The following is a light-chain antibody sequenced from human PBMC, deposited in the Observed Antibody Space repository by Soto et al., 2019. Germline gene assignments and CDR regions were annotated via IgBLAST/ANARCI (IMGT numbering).Light chain of an antibody. Sequence: FQMTQSPSYLSASIGDRVTVSCRASQDISDHVAWYQQKPGKPPKLLIYSASTLYSGVPSRFSGSGSGTNFTLTIGSVQPEDFATYYCQKLVSSPWTFGQGTKVDIK. CDR2: SAS. V-gene: IGKV1-27*01. CDR3: QKLVSSPWT. J-gene: IGKJ1*01. CDR1: QDISDH.